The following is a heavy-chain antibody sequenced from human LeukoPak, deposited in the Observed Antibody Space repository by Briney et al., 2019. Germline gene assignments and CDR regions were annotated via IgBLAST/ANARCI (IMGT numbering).Heavy chain of an antibody. CDR3: ARDTVEGYYYGSGSCDY. D-gene: IGHD3-10*01. J-gene: IGHJ4*02. Sequence: GASVKVSCKASGYTFTSYGISWVRQAPGQGLEWMGWISAYNGSTNYAQKLQGRVTMTTDTSTSTAYMELRSLRSDDTAVHYCARDTVEGYYYGSGSCDYWGQGTLVTVSS. V-gene: IGHV1-18*01. CDR1: GYTFTSYG. CDR2: ISAYNGST.